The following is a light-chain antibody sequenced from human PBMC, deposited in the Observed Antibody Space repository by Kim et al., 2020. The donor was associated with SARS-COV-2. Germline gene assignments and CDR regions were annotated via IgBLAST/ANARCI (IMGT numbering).Light chain of an antibody. Sequence: ETVLTQSPGTLSLSPGERATLSCRASQSVYWNLAWYQQKPGQAPRLLICDASNRATGIPARFSGSGSGTDFTLTISSLEPGDFGVYYCQQRNTWPLTFGGGTKVDIK. CDR1: QSVYWN. CDR3: QQRNTWPLT. CDR2: DAS. J-gene: IGKJ4*01. V-gene: IGKV3-11*01.